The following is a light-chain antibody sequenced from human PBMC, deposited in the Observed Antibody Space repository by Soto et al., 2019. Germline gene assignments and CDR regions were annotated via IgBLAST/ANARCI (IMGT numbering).Light chain of an antibody. J-gene: IGKJ4*01. CDR2: GAS. CDR3: QQYNNWPVT. V-gene: IGKV3-15*01. CDR1: QSTNNY. Sequence: EIVMTQSPATLSVSPGERATLSCRASQSTNNYLAWYQQKPGQAPRLLIDGASTRATGIPARFSGSGSGTEFTLTISSLQSEDFAVYYCQQYNNWPVTFGGGTKVDIK.